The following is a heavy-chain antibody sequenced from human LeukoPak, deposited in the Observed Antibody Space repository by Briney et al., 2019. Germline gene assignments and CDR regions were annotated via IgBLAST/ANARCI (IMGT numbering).Heavy chain of an antibody. V-gene: IGHV5-51*01. CDR3: ARATTGPRTIDY. D-gene: IGHD1-1*01. J-gene: IGHJ4*02. CDR1: GYIFTSYW. Sequence: GESLKISCKDSGYIFTSYWIAWVRQMPGKGLGWMGIIFPGDSDTRYSPSFQGQVTISADKSISTAFLQWSSLQASDTAIYYCARATTGPRTIDYWGQGTLVTVSS. CDR2: IFPGDSDT.